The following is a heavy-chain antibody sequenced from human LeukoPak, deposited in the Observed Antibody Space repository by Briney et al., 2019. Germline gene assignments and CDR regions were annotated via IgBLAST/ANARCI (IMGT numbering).Heavy chain of an antibody. Sequence: ASVKVSCKASGGTFSSYAISWVRQAPGQGLEWMGSIIPILGIANYAQKFQGRVTITADKSTSTAYMELSGLRSEDTAVYYCARGRSYGPPNWFDPWGQGTLVTVSS. CDR2: IIPILGIA. D-gene: IGHD5-18*01. V-gene: IGHV1-69*04. J-gene: IGHJ5*02. CDR1: GGTFSSYA. CDR3: ARGRSYGPPNWFDP.